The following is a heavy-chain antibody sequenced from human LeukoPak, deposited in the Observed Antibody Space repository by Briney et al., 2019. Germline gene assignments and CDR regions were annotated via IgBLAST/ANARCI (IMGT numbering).Heavy chain of an antibody. V-gene: IGHV4-59*08. CDR1: GGSISSYY. J-gene: IGHJ6*02. CDR2: IYYSGST. Sequence: SETLSLTCTVSGGSISSYYWSWIRQPPGEGLEWIGCIYYSGSTNYNPSLKSRVTISVDTSKNQFSLKLSSVTAADTAVYYCARADGRSYYGMDVWGQGTTVTVSS. CDR3: ARADGRSYYGMDV. D-gene: IGHD3-3*01.